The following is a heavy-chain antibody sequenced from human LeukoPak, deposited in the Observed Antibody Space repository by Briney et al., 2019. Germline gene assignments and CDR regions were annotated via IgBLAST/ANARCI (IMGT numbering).Heavy chain of an antibody. CDR3: AKAGGSGNHYNYFDY. CDR2: IKQHGSEK. V-gene: IGHV3-7*03. J-gene: IGHJ4*02. Sequence: GGSLRLSCAASGFTFSSYWMSWVRQAPGKGLEWVANIKQHGSEKYYVDSVEGRFTISRDNSKNTMYLQMNSLRAEDTAMYYCAKAGGSGNHYNYFDYWGQGTLVTVSS. CDR1: GFTFSSYW. D-gene: IGHD3-10*01.